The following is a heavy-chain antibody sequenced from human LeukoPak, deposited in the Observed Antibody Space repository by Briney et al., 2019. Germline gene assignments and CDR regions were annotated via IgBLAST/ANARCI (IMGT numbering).Heavy chain of an antibody. V-gene: IGHV3-21*04. J-gene: IGHJ4*02. CDR3: AIPPGDYSSGWYPPPSY. CDR2: ISSSSSYI. CDR1: GFTFSSYS. Sequence: GGSLRLSCAASGFTFSSYSMNWVRQAPGKGLEWVSSISSSSSYIYYADSVKGRFTISRDNSKNTLYLQMNSLRAEDTAVYYCAIPPGDYSSGWYPPPSYWGQGTLVTVSS. D-gene: IGHD6-19*01.